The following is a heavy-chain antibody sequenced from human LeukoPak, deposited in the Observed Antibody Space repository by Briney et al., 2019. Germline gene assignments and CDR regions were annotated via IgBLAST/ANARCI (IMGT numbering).Heavy chain of an antibody. CDR3: ARYCSSTSCYTGYYYGMDV. V-gene: IGHV3-23*01. D-gene: IGHD2-2*02. CDR1: GFTFSSYA. Sequence: PGGSLRLSCVGSGFTFSSYAMSWVRQAPGKGLEWVSAISGSGGNTYYADSVRGRFTISRDNSKNTLYLQMNSLRAEDTAVYYCARYCSSTSCYTGYYYGMDVWGQGTTVTVSS. J-gene: IGHJ6*02. CDR2: ISGSGGNT.